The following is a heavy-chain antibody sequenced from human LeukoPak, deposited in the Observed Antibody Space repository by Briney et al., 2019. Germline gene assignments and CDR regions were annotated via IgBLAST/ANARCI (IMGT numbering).Heavy chain of an antibody. V-gene: IGHV4-34*01. CDR1: GGSFSGYY. CDR2: INHSGST. Sequence: PSETLSLTCAVYGGSFSGYYWSWIRQPPGKGLEWIGEINHSGSTNYNPSLKSRVTISVDTSKNQFSLKLSSVTAADTAVYYCARHLWLQDPFDCWGQGTLVTVSS. CDR3: ARHLWLQDPFDC. D-gene: IGHD5-24*01. J-gene: IGHJ4*02.